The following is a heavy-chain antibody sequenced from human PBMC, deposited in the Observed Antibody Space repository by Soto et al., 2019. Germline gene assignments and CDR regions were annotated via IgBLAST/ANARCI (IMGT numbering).Heavy chain of an antibody. CDR3: ARDFFDSSDYTTNWFDP. V-gene: IGHV4-39*01. D-gene: IGHD3-22*01. J-gene: IGHJ5*02. CDR1: GDSISNSRFY. Sequence: QLQLQESGPGQVKSSETLSLTCSVSGDSISNSRFYWAWIRQPPGEGLEWIGSIYHTGNAYYNPSIKSRVTISVDTSKNQFSLKLTSVTAADAALYYCARDFFDSSDYTTNWFDPWGQGTLVTVSS. CDR2: IYHTGNA.